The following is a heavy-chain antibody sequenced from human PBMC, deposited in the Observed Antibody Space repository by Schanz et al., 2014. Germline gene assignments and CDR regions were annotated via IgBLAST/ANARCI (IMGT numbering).Heavy chain of an antibody. CDR1: GFPFSDYF. D-gene: IGHD3-10*01. J-gene: IGHJ3*02. CDR2: IGNGGVTI. CDR3: AKGRFGELSAFDI. V-gene: IGHV3-11*01. Sequence: QVQLVDSGGGLVKPGGSLRLSCTAYGFPFSDYFMAWIRQPPGRGLEWVSYIGNGGVTIYYADSVKGRFTISRDNSKNSLYLQMNSLRAEDTAVYYCAKGRFGELSAFDIGGQGTMVTVSS.